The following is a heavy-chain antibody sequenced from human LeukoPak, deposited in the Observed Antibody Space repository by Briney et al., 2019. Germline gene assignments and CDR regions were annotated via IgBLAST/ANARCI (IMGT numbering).Heavy chain of an antibody. J-gene: IGHJ5*02. CDR1: GFTFSSYS. Sequence: GGSLRLSCAASGFTFSSYSMNWVRQAPGKGLEWVSSISSSSSYIYYADSVKGRFTTSRDNAKNSLYLQMNSLRAEDTAVYYCARDLSRCSGGSCYSNWFDPWGQGTLVTVSS. V-gene: IGHV3-21*01. D-gene: IGHD2-15*01. CDR2: ISSSSSYI. CDR3: ARDLSRCSGGSCYSNWFDP.